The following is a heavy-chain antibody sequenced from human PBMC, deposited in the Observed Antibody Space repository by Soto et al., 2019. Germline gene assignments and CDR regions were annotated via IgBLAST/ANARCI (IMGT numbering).Heavy chain of an antibody. V-gene: IGHV3-53*01. CDR2: IYSGGST. CDR1: GFTVSSNY. CDR3: AKGRSYYYYYGVDV. J-gene: IGHJ6*02. Sequence: PGGSLRLSCAASGFTVSSNYMSWVRQAPGKGLEWVSVIYSGGSTYYADSVKGRFTISRDNSKNTLYLQMNSLRAEDTAVYYCAKGRSYYYYYGVDVWGQGTTVTVSS.